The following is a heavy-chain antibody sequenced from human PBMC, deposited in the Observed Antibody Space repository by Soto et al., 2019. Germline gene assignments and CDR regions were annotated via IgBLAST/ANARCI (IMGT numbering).Heavy chain of an antibody. Sequence: GGSLRLSCEGSGFIFSDHEMNWVRQVPGKGLEWISYISISGTIIHYADSVKGRFTISRDNAKNSVYLQMNSLRAEDTAGYYCAKELVYGYDSGGSFDYWGQGTLVTVSS. CDR3: AKELVYGYDSGGSFDY. CDR1: GFIFSDHE. D-gene: IGHD3-22*01. J-gene: IGHJ4*02. CDR2: ISISGTII. V-gene: IGHV3-48*03.